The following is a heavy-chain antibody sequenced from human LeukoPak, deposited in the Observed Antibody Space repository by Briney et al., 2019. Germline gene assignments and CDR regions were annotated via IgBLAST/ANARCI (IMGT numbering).Heavy chain of an antibody. Sequence: SETLSLTCTVSGGSISSYYWSWIRQPPGKGLEWIGYIYYSGSTNYNPSLKSRVTISVDTSKNQFSLKLSSVTAADTAVYYCARVGSSHGILTYWGQGTLVTVSS. D-gene: IGHD1-14*01. V-gene: IGHV4-59*08. CDR2: IYYSGST. CDR1: GGSISSYY. CDR3: ARVGSSHGILTY. J-gene: IGHJ4*02.